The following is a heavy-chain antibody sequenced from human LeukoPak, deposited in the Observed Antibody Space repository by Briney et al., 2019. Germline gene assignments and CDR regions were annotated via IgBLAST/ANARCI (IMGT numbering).Heavy chain of an antibody. CDR1: GGSISSYY. CDR3: ARDRYSSGWDRDAFDI. D-gene: IGHD6-19*01. Sequence: SETLSLTCTVSGGSISSYYWSWIRQPPGKGLEWIGYIYYSGSTNYNPSLKSRVTMSVDTSKNHFSLNLTSVTAADTAVYYCARDRYSSGWDRDAFDIWGQGTRVTVSS. V-gene: IGHV4-59*12. CDR2: IYYSGST. J-gene: IGHJ3*02.